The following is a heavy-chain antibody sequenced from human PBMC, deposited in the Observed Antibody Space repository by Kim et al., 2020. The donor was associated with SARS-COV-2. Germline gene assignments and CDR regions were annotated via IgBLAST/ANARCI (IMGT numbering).Heavy chain of an antibody. D-gene: IGHD4-17*01. CDR3: ARGYGTTSSNWFDP. CDR2: INHSGST. V-gene: IGHV4-34*01. Sequence: SETLSLTCAVYGGSFSGYYWSWIRQPPGKGLEWIGEINHSGSTNYNPSLKSRVTISVDTSKNQFSLKLSSVTAADTAVYYCARGYGTTSSNWFDPWGQGT. CDR1: GGSFSGYY. J-gene: IGHJ5*02.